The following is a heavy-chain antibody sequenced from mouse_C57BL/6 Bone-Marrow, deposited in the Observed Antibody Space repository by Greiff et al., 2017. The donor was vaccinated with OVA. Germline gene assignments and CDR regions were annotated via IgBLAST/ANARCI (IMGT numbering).Heavy chain of an antibody. V-gene: IGHV1-81*01. Sequence: VQLQQSGAELARPGASVKLSCKASGYTFTSYGISWVKQRTGQGLEWIGEIYPRSGNTYYNEKFKGKATLTADKSSSTAYMELRSLTSEDSAVYFCARWEWLLRYYAMDYWGQGTSVTVSS. J-gene: IGHJ4*01. D-gene: IGHD2-3*01. CDR2: IYPRSGNT. CDR3: ARWEWLLRYYAMDY. CDR1: GYTFTSYG.